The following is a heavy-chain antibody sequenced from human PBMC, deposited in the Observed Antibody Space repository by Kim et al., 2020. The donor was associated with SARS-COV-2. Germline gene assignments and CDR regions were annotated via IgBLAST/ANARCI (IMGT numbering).Heavy chain of an antibody. J-gene: IGHJ4*02. V-gene: IGHV4-31*02. CDR3: ARISSSPTHFDY. D-gene: IGHD6-6*01. Sequence: YSNPSLKSRVTISVDTSKNQFSLKLSSVTAADTAVYYCARISSSPTHFDYWGQGTLVTVSS.